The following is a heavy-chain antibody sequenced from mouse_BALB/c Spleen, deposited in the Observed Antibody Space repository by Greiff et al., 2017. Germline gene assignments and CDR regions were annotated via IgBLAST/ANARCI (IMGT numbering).Heavy chain of an antibody. CDR1: GYTFTDYY. J-gene: IGHJ1*01. V-gene: IGHV1-26*01. D-gene: IGHD1-1*01. CDR2: INPNNGDT. Sequence: EVQLQQSGPELVKPGASVKMSCKASGYTFTDYYMKWVKQSHGKSLEWIGDINPNNGDTFYNQKFKGKATLTVDKSSSTAYMQLNSLTSEDSAVYYCARRLYYGSRGYWYFDVWGAGTTVTVSS. CDR3: ARRLYYGSRGYWYFDV.